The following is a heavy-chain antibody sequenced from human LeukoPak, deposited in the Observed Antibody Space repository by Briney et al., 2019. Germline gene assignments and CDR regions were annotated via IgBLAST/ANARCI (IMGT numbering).Heavy chain of an antibody. V-gene: IGHV3-9*01. CDR3: AKHMRATNTYSFFGLDV. D-gene: IGHD1-26*01. J-gene: IGHJ6*02. CDR1: GFTFKDYG. CDR2: INWNGGGT. Sequence: GESLRLSCAATGFTFKDYGMHWVRHPPGKGLEWVSSINWNGGGTDYADSVKGRFTISRDNAKNSLYLQLSSLRPEDTALYYCAKHMRATNTYSFFGLDVWGQGTTVTVSS.